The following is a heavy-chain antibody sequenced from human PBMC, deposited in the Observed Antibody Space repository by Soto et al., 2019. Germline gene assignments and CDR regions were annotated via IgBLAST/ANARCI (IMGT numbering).Heavy chain of an antibody. D-gene: IGHD6-6*01. CDR3: EAXSNAYSSSPLEDDSYYGMDV. CDR2: MNNTGATT. J-gene: IGHJ6*02. Sequence: HPGGSLRLSCAASGGTFSAYSRSWVRQPPGKGLEWVAVMNNTGATTYHPASVKGVFTIARDNYKNTLYLQMNRLGVEDTAVYSCEAXSNAYSSSPLEDDSYYGMDVWGQGTTVTVSS. CDR1: GGTFSAYS. V-gene: IGHV3-23*01.